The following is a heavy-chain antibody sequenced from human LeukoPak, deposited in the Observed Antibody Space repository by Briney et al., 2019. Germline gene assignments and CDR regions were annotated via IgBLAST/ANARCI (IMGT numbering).Heavy chain of an antibody. CDR3: ARWGLVAPGTYYYYYMDV. D-gene: IGHD2-2*01. CDR1: GYTFTNYG. CDR2: INAYNGDT. V-gene: IGHV1-18*01. J-gene: IGHJ6*03. Sequence: ASVKVCCKASGYTFTNYGVSWVRQAPGQGLEWMGWINAYNGDTHYAQNLQGRLTMTTDTSTSTALMELRSLRPDDTAVYYCARWGLVAPGTYYYYYMDVWGRGTTVTVSS.